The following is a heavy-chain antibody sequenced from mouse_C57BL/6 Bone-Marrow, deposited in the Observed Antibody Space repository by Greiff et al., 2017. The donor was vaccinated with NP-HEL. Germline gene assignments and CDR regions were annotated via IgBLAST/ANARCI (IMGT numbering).Heavy chain of an antibody. J-gene: IGHJ2*01. D-gene: IGHD3-3*01. CDR3: TTGGLGLDY. V-gene: IGHV14-4*01. Sequence: EVKLVESGAELVRPGASVKLSCTASGFNIKDDYMHWVKQRPEQGLEWIGWIDPENGDTEYASKFQGKATITADTSSNTAYLQLSSLTSEDTAVYYCTTGGLGLDYWGQGTTLTVSS. CDR2: IDPENGDT. CDR1: GFNIKDDY.